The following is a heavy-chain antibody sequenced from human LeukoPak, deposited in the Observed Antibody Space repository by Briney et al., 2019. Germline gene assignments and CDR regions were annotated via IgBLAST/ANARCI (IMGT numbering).Heavy chain of an antibody. D-gene: IGHD4-23*01. CDR3: ARDRSHGGNSALDP. Sequence: ASVKASCQASGYTFTSYDINWVRQAPGQGLEWMGIINPSGGSTSYAQKFQGRVTMTRDTSTSTVYMELSSLRSEDTAVYYCARDRSHGGNSALDPWGQGTLVTVSS. CDR2: INPSGGST. CDR1: GYTFTSYD. V-gene: IGHV1-46*01. J-gene: IGHJ5*02.